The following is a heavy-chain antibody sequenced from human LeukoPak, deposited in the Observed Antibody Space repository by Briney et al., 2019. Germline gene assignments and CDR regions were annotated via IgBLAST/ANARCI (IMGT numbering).Heavy chain of an antibody. Sequence: ASVKVSCKAAGYTFTVYFMHWVRQAPGQGLEWMGWINPNSGGTNYAQKFQGRVTMTRDTSISTAYMELSRLRSDDTAMYYCARPSGYGGEYWFDPWGQGTLVTVSS. J-gene: IGHJ5*02. CDR1: GYTFTVYF. CDR2: INPNSGGT. D-gene: IGHD5-12*01. CDR3: ARPSGYGGEYWFDP. V-gene: IGHV1-2*02.